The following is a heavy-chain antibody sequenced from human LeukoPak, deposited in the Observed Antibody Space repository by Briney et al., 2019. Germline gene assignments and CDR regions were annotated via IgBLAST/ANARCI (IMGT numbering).Heavy chain of an antibody. CDR1: GGSISGYY. V-gene: IGHV4-59*08. CDR3: ARRGAVYAGNDFDY. CDR2: IYYSGST. J-gene: IGHJ4*02. D-gene: IGHD4-23*01. Sequence: SETLSLTCTVSGGSISGYYWSWIWQPPGKGLEWIGHIYYSGSTNYNPSLKSRVTISVDTSRNQFSLKLSSVTAADTAVYYCARRGAVYAGNDFDYWGQGTLVSVST.